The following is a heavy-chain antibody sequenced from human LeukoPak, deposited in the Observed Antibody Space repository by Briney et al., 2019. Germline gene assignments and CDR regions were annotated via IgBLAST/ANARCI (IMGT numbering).Heavy chain of an antibody. D-gene: IGHD3-22*01. CDR3: ARQAYGSHFDAFDI. CDR2: IYPGDSDT. V-gene: IGHV5-51*01. Sequence: GESLKISCKGSGYSFTSYWIGWVRQMPGKGLEWMGIIYPGDSDTRYSPSFQGQVSMSVDKSITTAYLQWSSLKASDTAIYYCARQAYGSHFDAFDIWGQGTMVTVSS. J-gene: IGHJ3*02. CDR1: GYSFTSYW.